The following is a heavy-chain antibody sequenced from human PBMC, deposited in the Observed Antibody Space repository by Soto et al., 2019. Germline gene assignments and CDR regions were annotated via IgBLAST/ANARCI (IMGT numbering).Heavy chain of an antibody. CDR2: IYYSGST. Sequence: KPXGTLSLTCTVSGGSISSSSYYWGWIRQPPGKGLEWIGSIYYSGSTYYNPSLKSRVTISVDTSKNQFSLKLSSVTAADTAVYYCARHGVWFGELSAHFDYWGQGTLVTVSS. J-gene: IGHJ4*02. CDR3: ARHGVWFGELSAHFDY. D-gene: IGHD3-10*01. CDR1: GGSISSSSYY. V-gene: IGHV4-39*01.